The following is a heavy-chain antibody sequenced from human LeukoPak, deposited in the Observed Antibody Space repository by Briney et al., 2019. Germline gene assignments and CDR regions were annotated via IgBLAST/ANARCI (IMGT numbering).Heavy chain of an antibody. CDR2: LYHRGST. V-gene: IGHV4-38-2*01. CDR3: ARQGPYCGGDCSNYFDF. D-gene: IGHD2-21*01. Sequence: SETLSLTCAVSGYSISSGFYWGWIRQPPVKGLEWIGRLYHRGSTHYNPSLKSRVTILVDTSHNQFSLKLSSVTAADTAVYYCARQGPYCGGDCSNYFDFWGQGTLVSVSS. CDR1: GYSISSGFY. J-gene: IGHJ4*02.